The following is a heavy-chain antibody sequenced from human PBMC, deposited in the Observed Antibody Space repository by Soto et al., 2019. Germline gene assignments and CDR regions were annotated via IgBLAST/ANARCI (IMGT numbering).Heavy chain of an antibody. CDR1: GFTFSSYG. D-gene: IGHD5-12*01. CDR3: VKSKDMGGNDFKVGY. CDR2: ISVDGSNK. J-gene: IGHJ4*02. V-gene: IGHV3-30*18. Sequence: QVQLVESGGGVVQPGRSLRLSCAASGFTFSSYGMHWVRQAPGKGLEWVAVISVDGSNKHYADSVKGRFTVSRDNSKNTLYVQMNSLGAEDTAVYYCVKSKDMGGNDFKVGYWGQGTLLTVSS.